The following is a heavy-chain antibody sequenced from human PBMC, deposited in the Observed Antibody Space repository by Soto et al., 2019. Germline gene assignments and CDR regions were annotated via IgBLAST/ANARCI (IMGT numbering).Heavy chain of an antibody. V-gene: IGHV1-69*13. CDR3: ARVASSSSDPYYYGMDV. CDR1: GGTFSSYA. J-gene: IGHJ6*02. D-gene: IGHD6-6*01. CDR2: IIPIFGTA. Sequence: GASVKVSCKASGGTFSSYAISWVRQAPGQGLEWMGGIIPIFGTANYAQKFQGRVTITADESTSTAYMELSSLRSEDTAVYYCARVASSSSDPYYYGMDVWGQGTTVTVSS.